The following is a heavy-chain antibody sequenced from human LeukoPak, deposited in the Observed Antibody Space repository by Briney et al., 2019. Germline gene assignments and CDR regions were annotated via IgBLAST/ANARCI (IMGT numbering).Heavy chain of an antibody. CDR3: ASLMIFGGKVDY. J-gene: IGHJ4*02. Sequence: SETLSLTCTVSGGSISSGDYYWSWIRQPPGKGLEWVGYIYYSGSTYYNPSLKSRVTISVDTSKNQFSLKLSSVTAADTAVYYCASLMIFGGKVDYWGQGTLVTVSS. V-gene: IGHV4-30-4*01. CDR2: IYYSGST. D-gene: IGHD3/OR15-3a*01. CDR1: GGSISSGDYY.